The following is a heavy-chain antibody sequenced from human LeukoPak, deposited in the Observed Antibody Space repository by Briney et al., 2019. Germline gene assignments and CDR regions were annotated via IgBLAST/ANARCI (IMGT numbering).Heavy chain of an antibody. CDR2: IYYSGST. J-gene: IGHJ6*03. CDR1: GGSISSSSYY. CDR3: ASVMVGATSYYYYYYMDV. D-gene: IGHD1-26*01. Sequence: SETLSLTCTVSGGSISSSSYYWGWIRQPPGRGLEWIGSIYYSGSTYYNPSLKSRVTISVDTSKNQFSLKLSSVTAADTAVYYCASVMVGATSYYYYYYMDVWGKGTTVTVSS. V-gene: IGHV4-39*01.